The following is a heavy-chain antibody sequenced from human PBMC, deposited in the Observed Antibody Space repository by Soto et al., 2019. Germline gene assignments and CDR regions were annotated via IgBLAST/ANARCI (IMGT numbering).Heavy chain of an antibody. CDR3: LHHDILSSYYXNY. J-gene: IGHJ4*02. V-gene: IGHV2-5*02. CDR2: IYWDADK. D-gene: IGHD3-9*01. Sequence: HITLNESGLALVKPTHTLTLTCIFSDFSLSTSGVGVGWIRQPPGKAMKWLALIYWDADKRYSPSLKIRLNXXXNXXXXXXXXXXXXXXXLXIGTYYSLHHDILSSYYXNYWCQGTLVTV. CDR1: DFSLSTSGVG.